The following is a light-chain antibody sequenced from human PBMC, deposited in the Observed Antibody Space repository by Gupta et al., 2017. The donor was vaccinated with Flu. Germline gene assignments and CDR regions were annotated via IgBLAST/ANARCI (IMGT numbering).Light chain of an antibody. CDR2: AAS. J-gene: IGKJ4*01. Sequence: PSSLSASVGDRVTLTCRASQGINNFLAWYQQKPGKVPKLLIYAASTLQSGVPSRFSGSGSGTDFTLTISSLQPEDVATYYCQKYNSAPPTFGGGTKVEIK. CDR1: QGINNF. V-gene: IGKV1-27*01. CDR3: QKYNSAPPT.